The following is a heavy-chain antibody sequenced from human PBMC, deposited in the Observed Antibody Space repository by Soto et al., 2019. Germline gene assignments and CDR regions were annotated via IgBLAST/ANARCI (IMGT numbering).Heavy chain of an antibody. J-gene: IGHJ6*02. CDR2: INPNSGGT. V-gene: IGHV1-2*02. CDR1: GYAFTGYY. D-gene: IGHD3-3*01. Sequence: ASVKVSCKASGYAFTGYYMHWVRQAPGQGLEWMGWINPNSGGTNYAQKFQGRVTMTRDTSISTAYMELSRLRSDDTAVYYCARARPFGVVNYGMDVWGQGTKVTSP. CDR3: ARARPFGVVNYGMDV.